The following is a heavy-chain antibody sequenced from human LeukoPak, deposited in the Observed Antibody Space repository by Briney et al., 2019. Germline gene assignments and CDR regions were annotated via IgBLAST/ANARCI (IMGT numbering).Heavy chain of an antibody. CDR3: ARGWDLTVTTGGDGMDV. J-gene: IGHJ6*02. CDR1: GFTFSSYA. V-gene: IGHV3-30-3*01. CDR2: ISYDGSNK. D-gene: IGHD4-17*01. Sequence: PGRSLRLSCAASGFTFSSYAMHWVRQAPGKGLEWVAVISYDGSNKYYADSVKGRFTISRDNSKNTLYLQMNSLRAEDTAVYYCARGWDLTVTTGGDGMDVWGQGTTVTVSS.